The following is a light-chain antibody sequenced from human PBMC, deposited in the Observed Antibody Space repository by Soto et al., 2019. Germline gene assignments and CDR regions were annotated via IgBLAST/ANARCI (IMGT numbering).Light chain of an antibody. CDR2: EGS. CDR3: CSYAGSNVV. Sequence: QSALTQPASVSGSPGQSITISCTGTSSDVGSYNLVSWYQQHPGKAPKLMIYEGSKRPSGVSNRFSGSKSGNTASLTISGRQADDEADYYCCSYAGSNVVFGGGTQLTFL. CDR1: SSDVGSYNL. V-gene: IGLV2-23*01. J-gene: IGLJ2*01.